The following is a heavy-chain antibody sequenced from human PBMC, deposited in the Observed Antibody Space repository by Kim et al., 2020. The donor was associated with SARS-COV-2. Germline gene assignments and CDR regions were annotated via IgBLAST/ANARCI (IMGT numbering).Heavy chain of an antibody. D-gene: IGHD6-19*01. CDR3: AVAVAVETFDS. V-gene: IGHV3-7*01. Sequence: KYYADSGKGRLPISRDNAKNSLYLQMNSLRAEDTAVYYCAVAVAVETFDSWGQGTLVTVSS. J-gene: IGHJ4*02. CDR2: K.